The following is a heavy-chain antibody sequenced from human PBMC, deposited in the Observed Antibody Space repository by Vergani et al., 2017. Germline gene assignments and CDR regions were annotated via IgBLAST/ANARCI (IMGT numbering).Heavy chain of an antibody. D-gene: IGHD5-12*01. CDR2: ISGSGGST. V-gene: IGHV3-23*01. CDR1: GFTFNHYA. CDR3: AKANPRNSGYDYLYYYHSMDV. Sequence: EVQLLESGGDFVQPGGSLRLSCAASGFTFNHYAMNWVRQAQGKGLEWVSGISGSGGSTYYAGSVKGRFPISRDSSKNTLYLQMNSLSAGDTAVYYCAKANPRNSGYDYLYYYHSMDVWGQGTTVTVSS. J-gene: IGHJ6*02.